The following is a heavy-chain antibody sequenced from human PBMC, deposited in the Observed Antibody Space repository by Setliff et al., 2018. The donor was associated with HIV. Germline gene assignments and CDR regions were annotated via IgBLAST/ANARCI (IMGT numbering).Heavy chain of an antibody. CDR3: ARGKSRQLLHFLGMDV. CDR1: GGSISNSRYY. D-gene: IGHD6-6*01. CDR2: IYYSGST. V-gene: IGHV4-39*07. Sequence: PSETLSLTCTVSGGSISNSRYYWSWIRQPPGKGLEWIGSIYYSGSTYYNPSLKSRVTISVDTSKNQFSLKLSSVTAADTAVYYCARGKSRQLLHFLGMDVWGQGTTVTVSS. J-gene: IGHJ6*02.